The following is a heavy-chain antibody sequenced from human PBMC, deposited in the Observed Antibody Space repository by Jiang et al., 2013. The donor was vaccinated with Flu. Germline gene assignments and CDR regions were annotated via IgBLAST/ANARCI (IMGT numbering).Heavy chain of an antibody. J-gene: IGHJ4*02. D-gene: IGHD1-14*01. Sequence: PGLVRPSETLSLTCSVSGDSMRRYSWNWIRQPAGKGLEWIGRVHNGGTTHYNPSLKSRVTMSVATSRGQVSLKVWSVTAADTAVYYCATDHAASTDLTDRVFFDYWGRGMLVSVSS. CDR1: GDSMRRYS. CDR3: ATDHAASTDLTDRVFFDY. CDR2: VHNGGTT. V-gene: IGHV4-4*07.